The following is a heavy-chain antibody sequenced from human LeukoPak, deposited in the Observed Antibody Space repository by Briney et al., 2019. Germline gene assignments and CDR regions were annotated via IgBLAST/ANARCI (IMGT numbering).Heavy chain of an antibody. D-gene: IGHD2-21*01. V-gene: IGHV3-64D*06. CDR2: ISTDGGGT. CDR1: GFTFNIYA. J-gene: IGHJ4*02. Sequence: GGSLRLSCSASGFTFNIYAMHWVRQAPGEGLEYVSAISTDGGGTYYADSVKGRFTISRDNSKNTLYLQMSSLRTEDTAVYYCVKYHNSCYSVWRQGTLVGVSS. CDR3: VKYHNSCYSV.